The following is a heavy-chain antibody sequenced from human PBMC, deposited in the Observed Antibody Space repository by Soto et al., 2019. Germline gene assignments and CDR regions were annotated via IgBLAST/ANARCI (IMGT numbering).Heavy chain of an antibody. J-gene: IGHJ4*02. CDR2: ISSSSSYI. CDR3: ARSFYGDYPFEY. D-gene: IGHD4-17*01. CDR1: GFTFSGYS. V-gene: IGHV3-21*01. Sequence: EVQLVESGGGLVKPGGSLRLSCAASGFTFSGYSLNWVRQAPGKGLEWVSSISSSSSYIYYADSVKGRFTISRDNAKKSLDLQMYSLRAEDTAVYYCARSFYGDYPFEYWGQGTLVTVSS.